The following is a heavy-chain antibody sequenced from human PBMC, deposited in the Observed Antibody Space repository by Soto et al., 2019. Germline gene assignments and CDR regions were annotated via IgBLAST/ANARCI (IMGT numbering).Heavy chain of an antibody. J-gene: IGHJ4*02. D-gene: IGHD2-15*01. CDR3: ARGPDCSGSNCYTYYFDY. CDR1: GFTFSSYY. V-gene: IGHV3-48*02. Sequence: EVHLVESGGGLVQPGGSLRLSCAASGFTFSSYYMNWVRQAPGKGLEWVSYIISGSGAKHYADSVKGRFTISRDNARNSLYLQMNSLRDEDTAVYYCARGPDCSGSNCYTYYFDYWGQGTLVTVPS. CDR2: IISGSGAK.